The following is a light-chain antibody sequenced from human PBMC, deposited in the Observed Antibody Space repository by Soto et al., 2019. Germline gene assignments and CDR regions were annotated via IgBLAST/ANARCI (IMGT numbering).Light chain of an antibody. CDR3: SLYTRANTYV. V-gene: IGLV2-18*01. CDR1: GSVFISYNR. Sequence: QSAVTHPTSVCAAPGQTVTITSPGSGSVFISYNRVSYSQQPPGTAPTLIIYEASYRPSGAPDRFSGSKSGNTASLTISGLQAADEVDYYCSLYTRANTYVFGTGTKVTVL. CDR2: EAS. J-gene: IGLJ1*01.